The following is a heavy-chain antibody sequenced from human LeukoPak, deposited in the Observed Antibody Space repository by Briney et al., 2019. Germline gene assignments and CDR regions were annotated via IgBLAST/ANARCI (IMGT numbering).Heavy chain of an antibody. J-gene: IGHJ6*03. Sequence: GGSLRLSCAASGFTFSSYGMHWGRQAPGKGLEWVAVIWYDGRNKYYADSVKGRFTISRDNSKNTLYLQMNSLRAEDTAVYYCARDLDYYYMDVWGKGTTVTVSS. CDR2: IWYDGRNK. CDR3: ARDLDYYYMDV. V-gene: IGHV3-33*01. CDR1: GFTFSSYG.